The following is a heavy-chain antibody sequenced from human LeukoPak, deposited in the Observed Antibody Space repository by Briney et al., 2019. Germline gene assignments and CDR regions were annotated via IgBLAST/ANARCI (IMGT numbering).Heavy chain of an antibody. CDR2: IDPSGVP. Sequence: ASVKVSCKASGYTFTGYYMHWVRQAPGQGFEWMGIIDPSGVPTYAQKFQGRVTMTRDTSTSTIYMELSSLRSEDTAVYYCAREVGATDYWGQGTLVTVSS. V-gene: IGHV1-46*01. CDR1: GYTFTGYY. D-gene: IGHD1-26*01. J-gene: IGHJ4*02. CDR3: AREVGATDY.